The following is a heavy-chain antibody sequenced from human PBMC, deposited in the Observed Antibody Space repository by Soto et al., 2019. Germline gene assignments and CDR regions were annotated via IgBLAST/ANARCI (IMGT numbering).Heavy chain of an antibody. CDR1: GFTFSSYA. CDR2: ISGSGGST. D-gene: IGHD3-22*01. V-gene: IGHV3-23*01. CDR3: AKDGAYMYYYDSSGYLYY. Sequence: PGGFLRLSCAASGFTFSSYAMSWVRQAPGKGLEWVSAISGSGGSTYYADSVKGRFTISRDNSKNTLYLQMNSLRAEDTAVYYCAKDGAYMYYYDSSGYLYYWGQGTLVTVSS. J-gene: IGHJ4*02.